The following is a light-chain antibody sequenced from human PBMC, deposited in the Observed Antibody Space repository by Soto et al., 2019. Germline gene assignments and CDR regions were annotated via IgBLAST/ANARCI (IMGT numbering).Light chain of an antibody. CDR3: LQHHDDTYT. CDR1: QDIRTN. Sequence: DVQVTQSPSSLSASVGDRVTITCRASQDIRTNLNWYQQKPGQAPQRLIYGASTLQGGVPPRFGGSGSGTEFTLTITSLLPEDFATYFCLQHHDDTYTFGQGTKVDVK. J-gene: IGKJ2*01. V-gene: IGKV1-17*01. CDR2: GAS.